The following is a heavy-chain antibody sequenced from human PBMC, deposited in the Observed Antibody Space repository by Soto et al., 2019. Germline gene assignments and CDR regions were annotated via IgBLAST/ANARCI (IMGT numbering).Heavy chain of an antibody. V-gene: IGHV1-69*13. CDR2: IIPIFGTA. D-gene: IGHD6-6*01. CDR1: GGTFSSYS. Sequence: ASVKVSCKASGGTFSSYSMSWVRQAPGQGLEWMGGIIPIFGTANYAQKFQGRVTITADESTSTAYMELSSLRSEDTAVYYCAIEYSSSPPYYPIGYWGQGTLVTVSS. J-gene: IGHJ4*02. CDR3: AIEYSSSPPYYPIGY.